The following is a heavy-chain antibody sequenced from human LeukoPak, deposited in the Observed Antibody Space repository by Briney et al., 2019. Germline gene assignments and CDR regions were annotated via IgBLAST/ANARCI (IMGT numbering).Heavy chain of an antibody. CDR1: GGSISSSSYN. J-gene: IGHJ5*02. CDR3: ARPPGIAAAWFDP. Sequence: SETLSLTCTASGGSISSSSYNWAWIRQPPGKGLEWIGNIDNIGSTYYNPSLQSRVTISVDKSKDQLSLKLNSVTATDTAIYYCARPPGIAAAWFDPWGQGTLVTVSS. CDR2: IDNIGST. V-gene: IGHV4-39*01. D-gene: IGHD6-13*01.